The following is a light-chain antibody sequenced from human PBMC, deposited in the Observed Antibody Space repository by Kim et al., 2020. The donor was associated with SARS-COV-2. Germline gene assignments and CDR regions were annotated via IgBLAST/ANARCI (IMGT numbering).Light chain of an antibody. CDR1: QGINNY. CDR2: AAS. J-gene: IGKJ1*01. V-gene: IGKV1-27*01. CDR3: QKYDSAPWT. Sequence: ASVEARITITCLASQGINNYLAWYRPKPGKPPKLLIYAASALQSGVPSRFSGSGSGTDFTLTVTSLQPEDVATYYCQKYDSAPWTFGLGTKVDIK.